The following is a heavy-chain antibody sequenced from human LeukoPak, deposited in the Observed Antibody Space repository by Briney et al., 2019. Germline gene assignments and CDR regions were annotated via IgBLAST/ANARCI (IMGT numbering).Heavy chain of an antibody. Sequence: GGSLRLSCAASGFTFSNYAMNWLRQAPGKGLEWVSAVIGSGDKTKYADSVKGRFTISRDNSKNTLYLQMNSLRAEDTSVYYCAKVRCSGGTCYLDHFDYWGQGTLVTVSS. CDR2: VIGSGDKT. CDR3: AKVRCSGGTCYLDHFDY. J-gene: IGHJ4*02. V-gene: IGHV3-23*01. D-gene: IGHD2-15*01. CDR1: GFTFSNYA.